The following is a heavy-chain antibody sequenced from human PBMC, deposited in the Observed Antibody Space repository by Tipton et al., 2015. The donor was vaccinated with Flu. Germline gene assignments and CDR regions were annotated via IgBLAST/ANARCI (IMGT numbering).Heavy chain of an antibody. V-gene: IGHV4-38-2*02. CDR2: VGTMSHSGRT. CDR1: GYSISSGYY. Sequence: TLSLTCTVSGYSISSGYYWGWIRQPPGKGLEWIGTVGTMSHSGRTFNNPSLKSRVSISLDRSKNQFSLKVISVTATDTAVYYCARRSYSNYVSDPKNWFDPWGQGTLVTVSS. D-gene: IGHD4-11*01. CDR3: ARRSYSNYVSDPKNWFDP. J-gene: IGHJ5*02.